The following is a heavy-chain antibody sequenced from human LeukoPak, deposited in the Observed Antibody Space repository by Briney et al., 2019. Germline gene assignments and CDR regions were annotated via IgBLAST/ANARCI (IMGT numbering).Heavy chain of an antibody. CDR3: ARGRELPGWYFDL. V-gene: IGHV3-11*05. CDR1: GFTFSDSY. CDR2: ISGSSTFT. D-gene: IGHD1-7*01. J-gene: IGHJ2*01. Sequence: GGSLRLSCAASGFTFSDSYMSWIRQAPGKGLEWVSYISGSSTFTNFADSVRGRFTISRDNAKNSLYLQMNGLRAEDTAVYYCARGRELPGWYFDLWGRGTLVTVSS.